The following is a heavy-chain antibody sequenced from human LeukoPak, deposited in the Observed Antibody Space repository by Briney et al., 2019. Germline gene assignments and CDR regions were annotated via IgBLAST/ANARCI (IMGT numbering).Heavy chain of an antibody. CDR1: GGSISSYY. CDR2: IYYSGST. D-gene: IGHD3-10*01. Sequence: SETLSLTCTVSGGSISSYYWSWIRQPPGKGLEWIGYIYYSGSTNYNPSLTSRVTISVDTSKNQFSLKLSSVTAADTAVYYCARTHRRGVRVFYFDYWGQGTLVTVSS. V-gene: IGHV4-59*01. J-gene: IGHJ4*02. CDR3: ARTHRRGVRVFYFDY.